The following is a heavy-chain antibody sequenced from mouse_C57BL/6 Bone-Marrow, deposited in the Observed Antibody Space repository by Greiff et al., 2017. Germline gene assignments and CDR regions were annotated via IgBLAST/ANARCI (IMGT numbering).Heavy chain of an antibody. CDR1: GYTFTDYY. CDR3: ARRWGWYFDV. V-gene: IGHV1-26*01. D-gene: IGHD4-1*01. CDR2: INPNNGGT. J-gene: IGHJ1*03. Sequence: EVQLQQSGPELVKPGASVKISCKASGYTFTDYYMNWVKQSHGKSLEWIGDINPNNGGTSYNQKFKGKATLTVDKSSSTAYMELRSLTSEDSAVYYCARRWGWYFDVWGTGTTVTVSS.